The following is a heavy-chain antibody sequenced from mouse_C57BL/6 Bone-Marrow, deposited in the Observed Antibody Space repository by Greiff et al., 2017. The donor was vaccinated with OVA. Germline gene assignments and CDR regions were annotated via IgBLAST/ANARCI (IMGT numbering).Heavy chain of an antibody. V-gene: IGHV14-1*01. J-gene: IGHJ1*03. Sequence: VQLQQSGAELVRPGASVKLSCTASGFNITDYYMHWVKQRPEQGLEWIGRIDPEDGDTEYAPKFQGKATMTADTSSTTAYLQLSSLTSEDAAVYYCSADYSWYFEVWGTGTTVTVSS. CDR3: SADYSWYFEV. CDR1: GFNITDYY. CDR2: IDPEDGDT. D-gene: IGHD2-12*01.